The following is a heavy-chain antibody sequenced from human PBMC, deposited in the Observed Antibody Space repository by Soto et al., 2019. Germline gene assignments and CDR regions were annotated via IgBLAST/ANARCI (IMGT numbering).Heavy chain of an antibody. D-gene: IGHD6-13*01. Sequence: QVQLVQSGAEVKKPGASVKVSCKASGYTFTSYGISWVRQAPGQGLEWMGWISAYNGNTNYAQKLQGRVTMTTDTSTSTAYMELRSLRSVDTAVYYCARVSLRQQLATYFDYWGQGTLVTVSS. CDR1: GYTFTSYG. CDR3: ARVSLRQQLATYFDY. CDR2: ISAYNGNT. J-gene: IGHJ4*02. V-gene: IGHV1-18*04.